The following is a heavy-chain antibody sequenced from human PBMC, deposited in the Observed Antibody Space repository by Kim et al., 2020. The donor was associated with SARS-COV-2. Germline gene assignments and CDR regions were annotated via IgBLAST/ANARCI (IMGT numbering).Heavy chain of an antibody. D-gene: IGHD3-9*01. CDR1: GFTFSTYA. J-gene: IGHJ4*02. CDR3: ARAAYDILTGYYIVEASEASVVFDY. Sequence: GGSLRLSCAASGFTFSTYAMNWVRQAPGKGLEWVAVISSDGNNKYYADSVKGRSTISRDNSKNTLYLQMNSLRAEDTAIYYCARAAYDILTGYYIVEASEASVVFDYWGQGSLVTVSS. CDR2: ISSDGNNK. V-gene: IGHV3-30*04.